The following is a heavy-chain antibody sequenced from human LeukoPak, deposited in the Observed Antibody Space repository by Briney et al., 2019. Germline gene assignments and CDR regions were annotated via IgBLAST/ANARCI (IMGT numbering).Heavy chain of an antibody. CDR2: IYTSGST. V-gene: IGHV4-4*07. CDR3: AREPYMIRAFDY. J-gene: IGHJ4*02. D-gene: IGHD3-10*01. CDR1: GGSISGYY. Sequence: SETLSLTCTVSGGSISGYYWSWIRQPAGKRLEWIGRIYTSGSTDYNPSLKSRVTMSVDTSKNQFSLKLSSVTAADTAVFYCAREPYMIRAFDYWGQGTLVTVSS.